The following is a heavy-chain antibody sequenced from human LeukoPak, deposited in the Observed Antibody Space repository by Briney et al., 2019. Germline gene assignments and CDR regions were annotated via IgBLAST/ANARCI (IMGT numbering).Heavy chain of an antibody. D-gene: IGHD4-23*01. V-gene: IGHV4-39*07. CDR2: IYYSGST. Sequence: PSETLSLTCTVSGGSISSSSYYWGWIRQPPGKGLERIGSIYYSGSTYYNPSLKSRVTISVDTSKNQFSLKLSSVTAADTAVYYCARDGGYVGKNFDYWGQGTLVTVSS. J-gene: IGHJ4*02. CDR1: GGSISSSSYY. CDR3: ARDGGYVGKNFDY.